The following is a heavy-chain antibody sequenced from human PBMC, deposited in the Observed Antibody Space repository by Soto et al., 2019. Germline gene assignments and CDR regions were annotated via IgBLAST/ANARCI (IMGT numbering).Heavy chain of an antibody. CDR1: GGSFSGYY. CDR2: INHSGST. CDR3: ARGGVGSGSYLPDY. J-gene: IGHJ4*02. D-gene: IGHD1-26*01. Sequence: QVQLQQWGAGLLKPSETLSLTCAVYGGSFSGYYWSWIRQPPGKGLEWIGEINHSGSTNYNPALKRRFTIAVDTCKDRFSLKLSSVTAADTAVYYCARGGVGSGSYLPDYWGQGTLVTVSS. V-gene: IGHV4-34*01.